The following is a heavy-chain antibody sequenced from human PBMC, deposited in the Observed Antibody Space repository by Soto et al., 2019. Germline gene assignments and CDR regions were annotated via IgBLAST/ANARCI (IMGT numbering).Heavy chain of an antibody. CDR1: GDRFTDYY. Sequence: QVQLVQSGAEVKEPGASVTVSCRASGDRFTDYYMHWVRQAPGQELEWMGWINPNSGVTKYAQKFQGWVTMTRDTYIRTVYMQLSRLGFDDTAIYYCARESGGATATLDYYYFYMDVWGTGTTVTVSS. D-gene: IGHD5-12*01. V-gene: IGHV1-2*04. CDR3: ARESGGATATLDYYYFYMDV. CDR2: INPNSGVT. J-gene: IGHJ6*03.